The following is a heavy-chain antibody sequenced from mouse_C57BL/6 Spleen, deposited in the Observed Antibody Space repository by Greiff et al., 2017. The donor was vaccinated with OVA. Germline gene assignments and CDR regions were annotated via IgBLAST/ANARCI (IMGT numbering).Heavy chain of an antibody. CDR2: IDPENGDT. CDR1: GFNIKDDY. D-gene: IGHD4-1*01. J-gene: IGHJ2*01. CDR3: TDLGRGDY. V-gene: IGHV14-4*01. Sequence: VQLQQSGAELVRPGASVKLSCTASGFNIKDDYMHWVKQRPEQGLEWIGWIDPENGDTEYASKFQGKATITADTSSNTAYLQLSSLTSEDTAVYYCTDLGRGDYWGQGTTLTVSS.